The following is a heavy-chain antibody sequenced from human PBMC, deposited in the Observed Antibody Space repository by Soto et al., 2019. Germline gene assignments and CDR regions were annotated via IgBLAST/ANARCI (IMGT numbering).Heavy chain of an antibody. CDR2: VYHTGST. Sequence: PSETLSLTFVVSGGSISSTNWWTWVRQTPGKGLEWIGEVYHTGSTKYNPSLKNRVTISLDKSNNQFSLNLKSVTAADTAVYYCARHNYGSGSTYFDYWGQGTLVTVSS. CDR1: GGSISSTNW. J-gene: IGHJ4*02. CDR3: ARHNYGSGSTYFDY. D-gene: IGHD3-10*01. V-gene: IGHV4-4*02.